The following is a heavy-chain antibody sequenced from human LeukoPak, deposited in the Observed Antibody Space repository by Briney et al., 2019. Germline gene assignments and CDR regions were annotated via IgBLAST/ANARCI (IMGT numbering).Heavy chain of an antibody. Sequence: GGSLRLSCVASGFTFTSSDFNWIRQAPGKGLEWLSTITRSGSNLYYADSVKGRFTTSRDDAKDSVYLQMESLRVEDTAIYYWAKNFDSGGQGTRVTVSS. CDR3: AKNFDS. V-gene: IGHV3-21*01. CDR2: ITRSGSNL. J-gene: IGHJ4*02. CDR1: GFTFTSSD.